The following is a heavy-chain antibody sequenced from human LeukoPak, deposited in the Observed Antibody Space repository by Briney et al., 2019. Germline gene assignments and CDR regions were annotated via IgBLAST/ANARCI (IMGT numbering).Heavy chain of an antibody. J-gene: IGHJ4*02. V-gene: IGHV3-30-3*01. Sequence: GGSLRLSCAASGFTLSSYAMHWVRQAPGKGLEWVAVISYDGSNKYYTDSVKGRFTISRDNSKNTLYLQMNSLRAEDTAVYYCARARHFDYWGQGTLVTVSS. CDR1: GFTLSSYA. CDR2: ISYDGSNK. CDR3: ARARHFDY.